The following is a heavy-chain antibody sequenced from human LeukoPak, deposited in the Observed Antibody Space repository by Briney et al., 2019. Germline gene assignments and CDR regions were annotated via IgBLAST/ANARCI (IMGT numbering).Heavy chain of an antibody. J-gene: IGHJ4*02. D-gene: IGHD3-10*01. CDR3: ARDSYYYGSGYFDY. V-gene: IGHV4-4*07. CDR1: GGSISSYY. CDR2: IYSSGST. Sequence: PSETLSLTCTVSGGSISSYYWNWIRQPAGKGLEWIGRIYSSGSTNYNPSLKSRVTISVDTSKNQFSLKLSSVTAADTAVYYCARDSYYYGSGYFDYWGQGTLVTVSS.